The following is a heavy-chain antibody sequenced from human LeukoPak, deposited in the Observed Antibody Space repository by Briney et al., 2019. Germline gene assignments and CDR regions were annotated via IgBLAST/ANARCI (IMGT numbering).Heavy chain of an antibody. V-gene: IGHV1-18*01. CDR2: ISAYNGNT. Sequence: ASVKVSCKASGYTFTSYGISWVRQAPGQGLEWMGWISAYNGNTNYAQKLQGRVTMTRDTSISTAYMELSRLRSDDTAVYYCAREWELPLDYWGQGTLVTVSS. J-gene: IGHJ4*02. D-gene: IGHD1-26*01. CDR1: GYTFTSYG. CDR3: AREWELPLDY.